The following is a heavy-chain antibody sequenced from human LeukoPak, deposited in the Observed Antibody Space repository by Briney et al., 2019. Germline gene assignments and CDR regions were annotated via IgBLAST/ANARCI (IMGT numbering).Heavy chain of an antibody. V-gene: IGHV4-61*02. CDR2: IYTSGST. Sequence: SETLSLTCTVSGGSISSGSYYWSWIRQPAGKGLEWIGRIYTSGSTNYNPSLKSRVTISVDTSKNQFSLKLSSVTAADTAVYYCARLGDYGSGSRAIDYWGQGTLVTVSS. D-gene: IGHD3-10*01. CDR1: GGSISSGSYY. CDR3: ARLGDYGSGSRAIDY. J-gene: IGHJ4*02.